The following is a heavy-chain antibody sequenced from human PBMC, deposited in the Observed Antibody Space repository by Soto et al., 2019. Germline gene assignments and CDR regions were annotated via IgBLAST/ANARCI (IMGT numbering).Heavy chain of an antibody. CDR3: ARVRQAKNYYYYYGMDV. D-gene: IGHD1-26*01. V-gene: IGHV1-18*01. J-gene: IGHJ6*02. Sequence: GASVKVSCKASGYTFTSYGISWVRQAPGQGLEWMGWISAYNGNTNYARKLQGRVTMTTDTSTSTAYMELRSLRSDDTAVYYCARVRQAKNYYYYYGMDVWGQGTTVTVSS. CDR2: ISAYNGNT. CDR1: GYTFTSYG.